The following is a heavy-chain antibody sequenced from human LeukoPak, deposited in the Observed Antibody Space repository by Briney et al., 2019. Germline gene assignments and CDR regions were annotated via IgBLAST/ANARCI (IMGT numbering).Heavy chain of an antibody. CDR3: AREAPRAYYYDSSGSYSY. CDR2: IIPIFGTA. D-gene: IGHD3-22*01. J-gene: IGHJ4*02. Sequence: PGGSLRLSCAASGFTFSSYAMSWVRQAPGQGLEWMGGIIPIFGTANYAQKFQGRVTITADESTSTAYMELSSLRSEDTAVYYCAREAPRAYYYDSSGSYSYWGQGTLVTVSS. V-gene: IGHV1-69*01. CDR1: GFTFSSYA.